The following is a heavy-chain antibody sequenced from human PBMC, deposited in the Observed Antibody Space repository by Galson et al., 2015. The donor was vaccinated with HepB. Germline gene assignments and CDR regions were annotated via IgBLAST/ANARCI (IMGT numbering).Heavy chain of an antibody. Sequence: SLRLSCAASGFIFSNYALSWVRQTPGKGLEWFSSITGGGDTPWYIDSVKGRFIISRDNSKNTMYLQMNSLRAEDTALYYCARDAHYPDDIFDIWGQGTMVTVSS. CDR2: ITGGGDTP. D-gene: IGHD3-22*01. CDR3: ARDAHYPDDIFDI. J-gene: IGHJ3*02. V-gene: IGHV3-23*01. CDR1: GFIFSNYA.